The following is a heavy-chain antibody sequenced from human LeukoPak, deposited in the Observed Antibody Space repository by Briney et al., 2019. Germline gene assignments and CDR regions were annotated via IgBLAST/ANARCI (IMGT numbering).Heavy chain of an antibody. CDR2: IYYSGST. V-gene: IGHV4-31*03. J-gene: IGHJ5*02. CDR1: GGSISSGGYY. CDR3: ARGCDIVVVPAAIEHPWFDP. Sequence: KPSETLSLTCTVSGGSISSGGYYWSWIRQHPGKGLEWIGYIYYSGSTYYNPSLKSRVTISVDTSKNQFSLKLSSVTAADTAVYYCARGCDIVVVPAAIEHPWFDPWGQGTLVTVSS. D-gene: IGHD2-2*01.